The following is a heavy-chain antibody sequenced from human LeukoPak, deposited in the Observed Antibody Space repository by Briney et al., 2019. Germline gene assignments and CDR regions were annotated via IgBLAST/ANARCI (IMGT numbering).Heavy chain of an antibody. D-gene: IGHD4-17*01. J-gene: IGHJ4*02. Sequence: GGSLRLSCAASGFTLRSYEMNWVRQAPGKGRDGASYISSSGSTIYYADSVKGRFTISRDNAKNSLYLQMNRLRAEDTAVYYCVRDGSRVSDPFDYWGQGKLVTVSS. CDR3: VRDGSRVSDPFDY. V-gene: IGHV3-48*03. CDR2: ISSSGSTI. CDR1: GFTLRSYE.